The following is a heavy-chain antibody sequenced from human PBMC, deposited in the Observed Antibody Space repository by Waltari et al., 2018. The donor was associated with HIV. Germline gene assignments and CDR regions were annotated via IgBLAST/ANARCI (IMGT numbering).Heavy chain of an antibody. V-gene: IGHV3-7*01. CDR1: GFPISSYS. D-gene: IGHD3-16*01. CDR2: INEDGSKK. J-gene: IGHJ4*02. Sequence: EFQLVDSGGGLVQPGGSLRISCAASGFPISSYSKSWVRQAPGKGLEWVAIINEDGSKKDYVDSVKGRFTISRDNARNSLYLQMNNLRRGDTAVYYCGRGGLRDYWGQGTLVTVSS. CDR3: GRGGLRDY.